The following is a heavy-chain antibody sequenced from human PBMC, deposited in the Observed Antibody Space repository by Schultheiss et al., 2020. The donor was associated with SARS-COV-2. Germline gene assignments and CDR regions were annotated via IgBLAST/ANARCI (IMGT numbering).Heavy chain of an antibody. D-gene: IGHD1-26*01. CDR1: GGSFSGYY. V-gene: IGHV4-59*12. CDR2: IYYSGST. Sequence: SQTLSLTCAVYGGSFSGYYWSWIRQPPGKGLEWIGYIYYSGSTNYNPSLKSRVTISVDTSKNQFSLKLSSVTAADTAVYYCARDKVVGALDVWGQGTTVTV. J-gene: IGHJ6*02. CDR3: ARDKVVGALDV.